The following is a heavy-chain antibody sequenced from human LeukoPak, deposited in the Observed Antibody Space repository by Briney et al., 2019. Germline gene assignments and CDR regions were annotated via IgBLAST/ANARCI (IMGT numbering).Heavy chain of an antibody. D-gene: IGHD3-3*01. J-gene: IGHJ6*02. CDR1: GFTVSSNY. Sequence: GGSLRLSCAASGFTVSSNYMTWVRQAPGKGLEWVSLIYSAGGTYYTDSVKGRFTISRHSSKNTLYLQVNSLRGEDTAVYYCARFLGRITISGVVPYGMDVWGQGTTVTVSS. CDR2: IYSAGGT. CDR3: ARFLGRITISGVVPYGMDV. V-gene: IGHV3-53*04.